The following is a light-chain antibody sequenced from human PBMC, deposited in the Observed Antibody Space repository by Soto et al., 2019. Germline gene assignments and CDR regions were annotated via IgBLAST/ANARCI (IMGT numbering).Light chain of an antibody. CDR2: SAS. V-gene: IGKV1-12*01. J-gene: IGKJ4*01. CDR3: QQANTFALT. Sequence: IRITQSPSSLSASTGDRVTITCRASQGINSWLAWYQQKSGKAPKLLIYSASSLVSGVPSRFSGSGSGTDFTLTISSLQPEDFATYYCQQANTFALTFGGGTKVDI. CDR1: QGINSW.